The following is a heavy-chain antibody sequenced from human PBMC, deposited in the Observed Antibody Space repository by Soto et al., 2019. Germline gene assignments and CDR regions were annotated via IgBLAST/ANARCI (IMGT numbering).Heavy chain of an antibody. CDR3: ARGRRYWFDP. J-gene: IGHJ5*02. CDR1: GGSVSSGSYY. V-gene: IGHV4-61*01. CDR2: IYYSGST. Sequence: SETLSLTCTVSGGSVSSGSYYWGWIRQPPGKGLEWIGYIYYSGSTNYNPSLKSRVTISVDASKNQFSLKLSSVTAADTAVYYCARGRRYWFDPWGQGTLVTVSS.